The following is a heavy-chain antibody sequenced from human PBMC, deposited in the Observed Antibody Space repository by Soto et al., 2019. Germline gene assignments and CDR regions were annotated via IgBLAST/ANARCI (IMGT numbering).Heavy chain of an antibody. CDR2: IYYSGST. Sequence: SETLSLTCTVSGGSISSSSYYWGWIRQPPGKGLEWIGSIYYSGSTYYNPSLKSRVTISVDTSKNQFSLKLSSVTAADTAVYYCASTNYDYYSPYYYMDVWGKGTTVTVSS. D-gene: IGHD3-16*01. J-gene: IGHJ6*03. CDR3: ASTNYDYYSPYYYMDV. CDR1: GGSISSSSYY. V-gene: IGHV4-39*01.